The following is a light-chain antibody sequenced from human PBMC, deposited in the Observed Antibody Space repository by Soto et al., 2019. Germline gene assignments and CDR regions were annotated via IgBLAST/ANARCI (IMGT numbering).Light chain of an antibody. Sequence: DIVMTQSQYSLAVSLGERATINCKSSQNILYSSHKKNYLTCYQQKPGQPPKLLIYWASTRESGVPDRFSGSGSGTDFTLTISSLQVEDGAVYYCHQYYGTPQPFGQGTKVDIK. CDR1: QNILYSSHKKNY. V-gene: IGKV4-1*01. CDR2: WAS. J-gene: IGKJ1*01. CDR3: HQYYGTPQP.